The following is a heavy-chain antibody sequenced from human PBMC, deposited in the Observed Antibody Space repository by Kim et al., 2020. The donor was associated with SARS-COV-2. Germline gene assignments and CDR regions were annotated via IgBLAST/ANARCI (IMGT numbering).Heavy chain of an antibody. CDR3: AHGRVLDP. CDR1: GLPFDADN. Sequence: GGSLRLSCTASGLPFDADNMHWVRHVPGKGLEWVSLISWDGLSSYYADSVKGRFTISRDNNKNSLYLQMESLRPEDTGLYYCAHGRVLDPWGPGTLVTVS. J-gene: IGHJ5*02. D-gene: IGHD4-17*01. V-gene: IGHV3-43*01. CDR2: ISWDGLSS.